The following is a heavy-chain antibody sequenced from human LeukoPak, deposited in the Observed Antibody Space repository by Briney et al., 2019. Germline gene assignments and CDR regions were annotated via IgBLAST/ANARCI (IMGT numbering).Heavy chain of an antibody. CDR3: AKDTRGVVVPAAPFDY. CDR1: GFTFSRYA. CDR2: ISGSGGST. D-gene: IGHD2-2*01. V-gene: IGHV3-23*01. Sequence: GGSLRLSCAASGFTFSRYAMSWVRQAPGKGLEWVSAISGSGGSTYYADSVKGRFTISRDNSKNTLYLQMNSLRAEDTAVYYCAKDTRGVVVPAAPFDYWGQGTLVTVSS. J-gene: IGHJ4*02.